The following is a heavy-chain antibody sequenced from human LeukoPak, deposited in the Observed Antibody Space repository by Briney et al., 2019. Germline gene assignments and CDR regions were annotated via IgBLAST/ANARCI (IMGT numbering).Heavy chain of an antibody. CDR2: MNPNSGNT. Sequence: GASVKVSCRASGYTFTSYDINWVRQATGQGLEWMGWMNPNSGNTGYAQKFQGRVTITRNTSISTAYMELSSLRSEDTAVYYCARAISSSWGAGYYYMDVWGKGTTVTVSS. D-gene: IGHD6-6*01. J-gene: IGHJ6*03. V-gene: IGHV1-8*03. CDR1: GYTFTSYD. CDR3: ARAISSSWGAGYYYMDV.